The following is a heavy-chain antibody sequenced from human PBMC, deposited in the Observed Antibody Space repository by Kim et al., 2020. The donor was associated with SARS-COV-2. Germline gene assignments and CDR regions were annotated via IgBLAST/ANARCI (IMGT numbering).Heavy chain of an antibody. CDR1: GDSVSSNTAA. CDR2: QYYRSTWES. V-gene: IGHV6-1*01. J-gene: IGHJ5*02. D-gene: IGHD3-16*01. CDR3: SSAWALRS. Sequence: SQTLSLTCAISGDSVSSNTAAWNWLRLSPSRGLEGLGRQYYRSTWESDYADFLKSRIPIKPDKDKNQSSLQLNSLTPEEPAVYFFSSAWALRSWAQGTLV.